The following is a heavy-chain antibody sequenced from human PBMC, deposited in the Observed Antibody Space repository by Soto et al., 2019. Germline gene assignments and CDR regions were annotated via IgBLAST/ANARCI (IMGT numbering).Heavy chain of an antibody. Sequence: PSETLSLTCSVSGGSISGSYWSWIRQSPGKGLEWLGYVYYTVSTNYSPSLRSRVSISVDTSKNEFSLRLSSVTAADTAVYFCARSVPVPGAHIGYWGQGTPVTLSS. CDR1: GGSISGSY. J-gene: IGHJ4*02. CDR2: VYYTVST. V-gene: IGHV4-59*01. D-gene: IGHD2-8*02. CDR3: ARSVPVPGAHIGY.